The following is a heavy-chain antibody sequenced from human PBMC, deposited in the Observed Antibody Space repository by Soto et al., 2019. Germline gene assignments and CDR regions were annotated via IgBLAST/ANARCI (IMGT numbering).Heavy chain of an antibody. CDR2: ISYDGRNK. V-gene: IGHV3-30*03. CDR1: GFTFSSYG. D-gene: IGHD6-19*01. CDR3: VTDGSSGWPYYYGLDV. Sequence: QVQLVESGGGGVQPGRSLRLSCAASGFTFSSYGIHWVRQAPGKGLEWGAVISYDGRNKYYADSVKGRFAISRDNYRNTLYLQMSSLRAEDTAVYYCVTDGSSGWPYYYGLDVWGQGTTVTVSS. J-gene: IGHJ6*02.